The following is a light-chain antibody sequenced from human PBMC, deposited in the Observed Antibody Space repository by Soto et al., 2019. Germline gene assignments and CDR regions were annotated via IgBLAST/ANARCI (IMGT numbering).Light chain of an antibody. CDR1: SSDVGGYNY. CDR3: SSYTSSSTQV. Sequence: QSVLTQPASVSGSPGQSITISCTGTSSDVGGYNYVSWYQQHPGKAPKLMIYDVSNRPSGVSNRFSGSRSGNMASLTISGLQAEDEADYYCSSYTSSSTQVFGGGTKVTVL. J-gene: IGLJ2*01. V-gene: IGLV2-14*01. CDR2: DVS.